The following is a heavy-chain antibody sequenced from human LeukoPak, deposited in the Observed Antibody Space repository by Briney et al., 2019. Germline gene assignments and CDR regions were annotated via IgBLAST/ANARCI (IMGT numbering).Heavy chain of an antibody. Sequence: GESLKISCKGSGYSFTSYWISWLRQMPGKGLEWMGRIDPSDSYTNYSPSFQGHVTISADKSISTAYLQWSSLKASDTAMYYCARLLAARPDYYYCMDVWGQGTTVTVSS. D-gene: IGHD6-6*01. V-gene: IGHV5-10-1*01. CDR3: ARLLAARPDYYYCMDV. CDR1: GYSFTSYW. J-gene: IGHJ6*02. CDR2: IDPSDSYT.